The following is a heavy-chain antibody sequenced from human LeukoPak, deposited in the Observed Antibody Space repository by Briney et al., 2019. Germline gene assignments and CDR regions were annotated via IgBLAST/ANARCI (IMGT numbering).Heavy chain of an antibody. J-gene: IGHJ4*02. CDR2: INPNSGGT. Sequence: EASVKVSCKASGYTFTGYYMHWVRQAPGQGLEWMGWINPNSGGTNYAQKFQGRATMTRDMSTSTVYMELSSLRSEDTAVYYCARDPGYYENKYFDYWGQGTLVTVSS. D-gene: IGHD3-22*01. V-gene: IGHV1-2*02. CDR3: ARDPGYYENKYFDY. CDR1: GYTFTGYY.